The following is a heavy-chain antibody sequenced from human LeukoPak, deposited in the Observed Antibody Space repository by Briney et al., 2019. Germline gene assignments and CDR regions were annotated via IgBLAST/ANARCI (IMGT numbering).Heavy chain of an antibody. CDR2: INHSGST. Sequence: PSETLSLTCTVSGGSVSSGSYYWSWIRQPPGKGLEWIGEINHSGSTNYNPSLKSRVTISVDTSKNQFSLKLSSVTAADTAVYYCARGWYYYDSSGYFDILWKYNWFDPWGQGTLVTVSS. CDR3: ARGWYYYDSSGYFDILWKYNWFDP. CDR1: GGSVSSGSYY. V-gene: IGHV4-39*07. D-gene: IGHD3-22*01. J-gene: IGHJ5*02.